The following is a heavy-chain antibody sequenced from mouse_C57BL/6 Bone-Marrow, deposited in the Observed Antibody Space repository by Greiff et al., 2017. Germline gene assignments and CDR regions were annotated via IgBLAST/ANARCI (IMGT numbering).Heavy chain of an antibody. V-gene: IGHV2-9-1*01. D-gene: IGHD1-1*01. J-gene: IGHJ1*03. Sequence: VKLMESGPGLVAPSQSLSITCTVSGFSLTSYAISWVRQPPGKGLEWLGVIWTGGGTNYNSALKSRLSISKDNSKSQVFLKMNSLQTDDTARYYCALHYYGSSYWYFDVWGTGTTVTVSS. CDR1: GFSLTSYA. CDR3: ALHYYGSSYWYFDV. CDR2: IWTGGGT.